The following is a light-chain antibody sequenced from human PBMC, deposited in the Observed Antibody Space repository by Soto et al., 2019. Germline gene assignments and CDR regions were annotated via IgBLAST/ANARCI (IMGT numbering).Light chain of an antibody. CDR2: SNN. CDR1: RSNIGSNP. V-gene: IGLV1-44*01. J-gene: IGLJ1*01. Sequence: QSVLTQPHSASGTPGQRVTISCSGSRSNIGSNPVNWYQQRPGTAPKLLIDSNNQRPSGVPDRFSGSRSGTSASLAISGLQSEDEADYYCAAWDDSLYGRVFGTGTKLTVL. CDR3: AAWDDSLYGRV.